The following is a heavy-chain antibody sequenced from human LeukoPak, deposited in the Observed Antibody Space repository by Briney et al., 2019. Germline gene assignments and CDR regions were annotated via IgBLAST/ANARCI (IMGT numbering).Heavy chain of an antibody. D-gene: IGHD1-26*01. CDR1: GFTFSSYG. V-gene: IGHV3-74*01. J-gene: IGHJ4*02. CDR2: INSDGSTI. CDR3: ARAAYYRFDY. Sequence: PGRSLRLSCAASGFTFSSYGMHWVRQAPGKGLEWVARINSDGSTINHADSVRGRFTISRDNAENTLYLQMSSLRAEDTAIYFCARAAYYRFDYWGQGTLVTVSS.